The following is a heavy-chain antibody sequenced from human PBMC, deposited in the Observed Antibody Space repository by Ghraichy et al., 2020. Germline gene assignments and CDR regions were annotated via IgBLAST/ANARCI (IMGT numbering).Heavy chain of an antibody. D-gene: IGHD3-22*01. J-gene: IGHJ4*02. CDR2: ISGSGGST. Sequence: GSLRLSCAASGFTFSSYAMSWVRQAPGKGLEWVSAISGSGGSTYYADSVKGRFTISRDNSKNTLYLQMNSLRAEDTAVYYCAKEAGGYYDSSGYYSPRPVAQYYFDYWGQGTLVTVSS. V-gene: IGHV3-23*01. CDR1: GFTFSSYA. CDR3: AKEAGGYYDSSGYYSPRPVAQYYFDY.